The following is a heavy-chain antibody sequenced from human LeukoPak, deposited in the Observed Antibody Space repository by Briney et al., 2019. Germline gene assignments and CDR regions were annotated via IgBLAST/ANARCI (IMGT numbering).Heavy chain of an antibody. J-gene: IGHJ4*02. V-gene: IGHV3-64*01. CDR3: ARDRYSSGWYLFDY. Sequence: GGSLRLSCAASGFTFSSYAMSWVRQAPGKGLEYVSAISSNGGSTYYANSVKGRFTISRDNSKNTLYLQMGSLRAEDMAVYYCARDRYSSGWYLFDYWGQGTLVTVSS. CDR2: ISSNGGST. D-gene: IGHD6-19*01. CDR1: GFTFSSYA.